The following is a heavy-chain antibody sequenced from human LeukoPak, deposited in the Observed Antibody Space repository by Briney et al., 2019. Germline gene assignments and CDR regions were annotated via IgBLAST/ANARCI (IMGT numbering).Heavy chain of an antibody. CDR1: GDSISSGNW. CDR3: ARDYQPLDSYGMDV. D-gene: IGHD1-14*01. V-gene: IGHV4-4*02. CDR2: FYHRGTT. Sequence: SETLSLTCIVSGDSISSGNWWSWVRQPPGKGLEWIGDFYHRGTTNYNPSLKSRVSISVDMSKNHLFLNLTSVTAADTAVYYCARDYQPLDSYGMDVWGQGTTVTVSS. J-gene: IGHJ6*02.